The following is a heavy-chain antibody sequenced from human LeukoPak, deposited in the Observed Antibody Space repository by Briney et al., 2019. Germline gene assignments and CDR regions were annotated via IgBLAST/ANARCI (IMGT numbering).Heavy chain of an antibody. CDR3: ARKYCSTTSCLFDN. J-gene: IGHJ4*02. Sequence: GGSLRLSCAASGFTISSYEMNWVRQAPGKGLQWVSDISSSGTTIYYADSVKGRFTISRDNAKNLLYLQMNSLRAEDTAVYYCARKYCSTTSCLFDNWGQGTLVTVSS. V-gene: IGHV3-48*03. CDR2: ISSSGTTI. CDR1: GFTISSYE. D-gene: IGHD2-2*01.